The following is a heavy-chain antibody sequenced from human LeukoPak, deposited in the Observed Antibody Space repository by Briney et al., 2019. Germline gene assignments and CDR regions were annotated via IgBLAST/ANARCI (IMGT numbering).Heavy chain of an antibody. CDR3: SARQLNFDSRLNHAFDI. Sequence: PSETLSLTCTVSGGSISSGNYYWSWIRQHPGKGLEWIGYIHYSGSTYYNPSLKSRVTISVDTSKNQFSLKLSSVTAADTAVYYCSARQLNFDSRLNHAFDIWGQGTMVTVSS. J-gene: IGHJ3*02. CDR1: GGSISSGNYY. V-gene: IGHV4-31*06. D-gene: IGHD3-9*01. CDR2: IHYSGST.